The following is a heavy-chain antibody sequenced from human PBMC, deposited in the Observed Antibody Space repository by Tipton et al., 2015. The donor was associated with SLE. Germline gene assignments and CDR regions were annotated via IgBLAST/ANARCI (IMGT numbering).Heavy chain of an antibody. Sequence: TLSLTCAVYDGSFSGYCWSWIRQPPGKGLEWIGEINHSATTNYDPSLKSRVTISVDTSKNQFSLKLSSVTAADTAVYYCARDPFRGLAVAASAYWGQGTLVTVSS. J-gene: IGHJ4*02. CDR1: DGSFSGYC. V-gene: IGHV4-34*01. CDR3: ARDPFRGLAVAASAY. D-gene: IGHD6-19*01. CDR2: INHSATT.